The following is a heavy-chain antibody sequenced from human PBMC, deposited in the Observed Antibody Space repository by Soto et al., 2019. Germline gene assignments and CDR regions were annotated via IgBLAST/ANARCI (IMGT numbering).Heavy chain of an antibody. CDR1: GFTFSSYG. Sequence: GGSLRLSCAASGFTFSSYGMHWVRQAPGKGLEWVAVISYDGSNKYYADSVKGRFTISRDNSKNTLYLQMNSLRAEDTAVYYCAKESGEQTYYYDSSGLRWGQGTLVTVSS. CDR3: AKESGEQTYYYDSSGLR. CDR2: ISYDGSNK. D-gene: IGHD3-22*01. J-gene: IGHJ4*02. V-gene: IGHV3-30*18.